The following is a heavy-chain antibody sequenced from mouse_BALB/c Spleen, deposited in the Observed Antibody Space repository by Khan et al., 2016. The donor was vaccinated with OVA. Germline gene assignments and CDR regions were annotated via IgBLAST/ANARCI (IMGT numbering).Heavy chain of an antibody. CDR1: GYTFTTAG. V-gene: IGHV9-4*02. CDR2: INTHSGVP. J-gene: IGHJ4*01. Sequence: QIQLVQSGPELKKPGETVRISCKASGYTFTTAGIQWVQKMLGKGLKWTGWINTHSGVPKYAEDFKGRFAFSLEITVNTAYLQITNLKNEDMATYICARGEAAYNRNGGGAMEYWGQGTSVTVSS. CDR3: ARGEAAYNRNGGGAMEY. D-gene: IGHD2-5*01.